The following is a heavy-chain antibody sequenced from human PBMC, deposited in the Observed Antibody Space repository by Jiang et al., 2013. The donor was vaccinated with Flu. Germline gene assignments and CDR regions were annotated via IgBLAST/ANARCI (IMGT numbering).Heavy chain of an antibody. J-gene: IGHJ6*02. CDR1: GFVFGDYY. CDR3: AREGLSGGGMDV. V-gene: IGHV3-11*04. Sequence: QLLESGGDLVKPGGSLRLSCVGSGFVFGDYYMAWIRQAPGKGLEWISYIISSGVYTYYSASVKGRFTISRDNSKNSLYLQLDSLRVADTAVYYCAREGLSGGGMDVWGQGTTVTV. D-gene: IGHD1-26*01. CDR2: IISSGVYT.